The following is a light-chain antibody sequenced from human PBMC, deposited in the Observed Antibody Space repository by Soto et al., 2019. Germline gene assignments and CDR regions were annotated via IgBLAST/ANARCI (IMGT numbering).Light chain of an antibody. J-gene: IGLJ2*01. CDR3: QSYDSSLSGLGV. CDR1: SSNIGAGYD. CDR2: DNN. V-gene: IGLV1-40*01. Sequence: QSVLTQPPSVSGALGQRVTISCAGSSSNIGAGYDVHWYQQLPGTAPKLLIYDNNHRPSGVPDRFSGSKYGTSASLDITGLQAEDEADYYCQSYDSSLSGLGVFGGGTQLTVL.